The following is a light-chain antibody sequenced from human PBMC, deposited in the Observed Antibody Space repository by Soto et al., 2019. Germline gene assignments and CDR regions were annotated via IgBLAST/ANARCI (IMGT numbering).Light chain of an antibody. CDR3: QQYGSSPRT. J-gene: IGKJ1*01. CDR2: GAS. Sequence: EIVLTQSPDTLSLSPGERATLSCRASQSVSSSSLAWYQQKPGQAPRLLIYGASSRATGIPDRFSGSGSGTDFTLTISRLEPEDFAVYYCQQYGSSPRTFGQGTMVEIK. CDR1: QSVSSSS. V-gene: IGKV3-20*01.